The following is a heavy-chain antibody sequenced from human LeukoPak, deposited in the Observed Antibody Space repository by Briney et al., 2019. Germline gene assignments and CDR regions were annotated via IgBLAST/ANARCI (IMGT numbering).Heavy chain of an antibody. CDR1: GYSFNTYF. CDR2: IYPGDSDT. CDR3: ARQTGAQYRYFDY. J-gene: IGHJ4*02. V-gene: IGHV5-51*01. D-gene: IGHD7-27*01. Sequence: GESLKISCKGSGYSFNTYFIVWVRQLPGKGLEWMGIIYPGDSDTRYSPSFQGQVTISADKSISTAYLQWSSLKASDTAMYYCARQTGAQYRYFDYWGQGTLVTVSS.